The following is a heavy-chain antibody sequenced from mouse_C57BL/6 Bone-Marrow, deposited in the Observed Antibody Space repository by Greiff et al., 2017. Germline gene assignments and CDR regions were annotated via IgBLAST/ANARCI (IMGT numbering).Heavy chain of an antibody. CDR2: INPSTGGT. J-gene: IGHJ1*03. Sequence: VHVKQSGPELVKPGASVKISCKASGYSFTGYYMNWVKQSPEKSLEWIGEINPSTGGTTYNQKFKAKATLTVDKSSSTAYMQLKSLTSEDSAVYYCARRGDYGNYDWYFDVWGTGTTVTVSS. CDR1: GYSFTGYY. D-gene: IGHD2-1*01. CDR3: ARRGDYGNYDWYFDV. V-gene: IGHV1-42*01.